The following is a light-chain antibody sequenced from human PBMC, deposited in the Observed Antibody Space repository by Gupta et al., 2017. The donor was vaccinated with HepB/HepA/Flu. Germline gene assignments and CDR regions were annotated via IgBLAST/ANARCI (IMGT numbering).Light chain of an antibody. J-gene: IGLJ1*01. Sequence: QSVLTQPPPVSGAPGQRVTISCTGSSSNIGANYDVHWYQQLPGTAPKLLIYGNSNRPSGVPDRFSASKSGTSASLAITGLQAEDEADYYCQSYDSSLSGSYVFGTGTKVTVL. CDR2: GNS. CDR1: SSNIGANYD. CDR3: QSYDSSLSGSYV. V-gene: IGLV1-40*01.